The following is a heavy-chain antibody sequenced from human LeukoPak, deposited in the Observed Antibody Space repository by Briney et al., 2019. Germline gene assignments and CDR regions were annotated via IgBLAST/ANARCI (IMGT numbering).Heavy chain of an antibody. CDR3: ARRWNYGRNYYIDV. CDR1: GGSLSNYY. Sequence: SETLSLTCAVYGGSLSNYYWNWIRQPPGKGLEWLGEINDNGRANYNPSLMSRVTVSVDTSKNQFSLRLTSVTATDTAVYYCARRWNYGRNYYIDVWGKGATVSVSS. CDR2: INDNGRA. J-gene: IGHJ6*03. V-gene: IGHV4-34*01. D-gene: IGHD1-7*01.